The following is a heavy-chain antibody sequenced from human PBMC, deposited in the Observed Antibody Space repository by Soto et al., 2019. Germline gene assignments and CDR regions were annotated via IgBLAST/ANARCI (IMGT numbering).Heavy chain of an antibody. Sequence: PSETLSLTCTVSGCSISSSSYCWGWIRQPPGKGREWIMKRYYSESTYYNPSLKRQDTMSVDTSKIQFSRKLSSVAAADTAVYYCTGGAVAGHFYYYYGMDVWGQGTTVTVSS. CDR1: GCSISSSSYC. CDR2: RYYSEST. D-gene: IGHD6-19*01. J-gene: IGHJ6*02. V-gene: IGHV4-39*01. CDR3: TGGAVAGHFYYYYGMDV.